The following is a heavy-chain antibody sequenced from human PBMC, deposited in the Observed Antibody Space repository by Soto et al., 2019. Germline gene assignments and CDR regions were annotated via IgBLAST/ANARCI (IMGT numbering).Heavy chain of an antibody. CDR3: ARVVVVQAANYYGMDV. D-gene: IGHD2-2*01. CDR1: GGTFRSYA. V-gene: IGHV1-69*01. CDR2: IIPIFGTA. Sequence: QVQLVQSGAEVKKPGSSVKVSCKASGGTFRSYAISWVRQAPGQGLEWIGGIIPIFGTANYAQKSQGRVTITADESTSTAYMELSSVRSEDTAVYYCARVVVVQAANYYGMDVWGQGTTVTVSS. J-gene: IGHJ6*02.